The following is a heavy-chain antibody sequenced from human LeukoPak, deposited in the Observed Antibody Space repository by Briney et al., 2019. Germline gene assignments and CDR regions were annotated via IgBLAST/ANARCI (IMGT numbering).Heavy chain of an antibody. CDR2: IYTSGRT. D-gene: IGHD3-22*01. Sequence: SETLSLTCTFSGGSISSYYWSWIRQPAGKGLEWIGRIYTSGRTNYNPSLKSRVTMSLDTSKNQFSLKLSSVTAADTAIYYCAKTYYYDSSGYYILADWGQGTQVTVSS. CDR1: GGSISSYY. V-gene: IGHV4-4*07. J-gene: IGHJ4*02. CDR3: AKTYYYDSSGYYILAD.